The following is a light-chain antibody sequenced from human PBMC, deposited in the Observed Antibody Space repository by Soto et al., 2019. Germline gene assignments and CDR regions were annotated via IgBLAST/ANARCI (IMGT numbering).Light chain of an antibody. CDR2: DVS. CDR1: SSDVGGYNF. CDR3: CSYASSYTWV. Sequence: QPVLTQPRSVSGSPGQSVTISCTGTSSDVGGYNFVSWYQHHPGKAPKLMIYDVSKRPSGVPDRFSGSKSGTTASLTISGLLAEDEADYFCCSYASSYTWVFGGGTKLTVL. J-gene: IGLJ3*02. V-gene: IGLV2-11*01.